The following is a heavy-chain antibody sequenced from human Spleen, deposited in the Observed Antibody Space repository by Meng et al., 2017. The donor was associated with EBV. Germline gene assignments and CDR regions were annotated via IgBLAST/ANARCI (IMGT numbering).Heavy chain of an antibody. V-gene: IGHV3-21*01. Sequence: EVQLVESGGGLVKPGGSLRLSCSASGFTFSSYSMNWVRQAPGKGLEWVSSISSSSSYIYYADSVKGRFTISRDNAKNSLYLQMNSLRAEDTAVYYCAREGNYYDSSGYYRYFDYWGQGTLVTVSS. CDR1: GFTFSSYS. CDR2: ISSSSSYI. D-gene: IGHD3-22*01. CDR3: AREGNYYDSSGYYRYFDY. J-gene: IGHJ4*02.